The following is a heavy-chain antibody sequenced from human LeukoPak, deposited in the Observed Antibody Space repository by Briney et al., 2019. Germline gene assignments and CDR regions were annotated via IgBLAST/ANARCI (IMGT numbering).Heavy chain of an antibody. D-gene: IGHD5-12*01. V-gene: IGHV1-2*02. Sequence: ASVKVSCKASGYTFTDYYIHWVRQAPGQGLEWMGWINPNSGGTNYAQKFQGRVTMTRDTSISTAYMELSRLRSDDTAVYYCARDRSSGYDFDYWGQGTLVTVSS. CDR2: INPNSGGT. CDR3: ARDRSSGYDFDY. CDR1: GYTFTDYY. J-gene: IGHJ4*02.